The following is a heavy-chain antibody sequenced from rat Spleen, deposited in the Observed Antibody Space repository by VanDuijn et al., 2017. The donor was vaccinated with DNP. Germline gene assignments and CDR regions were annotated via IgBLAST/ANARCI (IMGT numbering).Heavy chain of an antibody. CDR2: INTDGGTP. J-gene: IGHJ2*01. V-gene: IGHV5-25*01. CDR1: GFTFSDYY. CDR3: ASWAPIAPISTSNY. Sequence: EVQLVESGGGLVQPGRSLKLSCAASGFTFSDYYMAWVRQAPTKGLEWVASINTDGGTPYYADSVKGRFTIYRDNAENTVYLQMSSLRSEDTSTYYCASWAPIAPISTSNYWGQGVMVTVSS. D-gene: IGHD1-2*01.